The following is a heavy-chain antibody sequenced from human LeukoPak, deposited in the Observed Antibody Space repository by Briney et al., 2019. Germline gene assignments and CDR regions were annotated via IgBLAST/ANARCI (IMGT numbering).Heavy chain of an antibody. CDR1: GYTFTSYY. Sequence: ASVKVSCKASGYTFTSYYMHWVRQAPGQGLEWMGLTNPSGGSTSYAQKFQGRVTMTRDTSTSTVYMELSSLRPEDTAVYYCASDIAAAGTFDYWGQGTLVTVSS. J-gene: IGHJ4*02. CDR2: TNPSGGST. CDR3: ASDIAAAGTFDY. D-gene: IGHD6-13*01. V-gene: IGHV1-46*01.